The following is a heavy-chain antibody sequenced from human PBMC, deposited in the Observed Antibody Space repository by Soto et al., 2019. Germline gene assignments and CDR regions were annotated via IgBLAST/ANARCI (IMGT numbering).Heavy chain of an antibody. V-gene: IGHV1-69*13. Sequence: ASVEVSCKASVGTFSSYAIRWVRQAPGQGLEWMGGIIPIFGTANYAQKFQGRVTITADESTSTAYMELSSLRSEDTAVYYCARAIRYYGSGSYYRMDVWGQGTTVTVSS. J-gene: IGHJ6*02. CDR2: IIPIFGTA. D-gene: IGHD3-10*01. CDR1: VGTFSSYA. CDR3: ARAIRYYGSGSYYRMDV.